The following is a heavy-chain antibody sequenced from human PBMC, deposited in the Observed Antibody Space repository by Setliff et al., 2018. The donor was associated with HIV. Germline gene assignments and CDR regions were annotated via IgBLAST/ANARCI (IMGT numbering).Heavy chain of an antibody. J-gene: IGHJ6*01. CDR2: INQSGYT. V-gene: IGHV4-34*01. Sequence: PSETLSLTCAVYGGSFSDNYWGWIRQPPGKGLEWIGEINQSGYTKYTPSLKSRVTISIDTSKNQFSLKLNSVTAADTAVYYCARSPWLGGMDVWGQGTTVTVSS. CDR3: ARSPWLGGMDV. D-gene: IGHD3-9*01. CDR1: GGSFSDNY.